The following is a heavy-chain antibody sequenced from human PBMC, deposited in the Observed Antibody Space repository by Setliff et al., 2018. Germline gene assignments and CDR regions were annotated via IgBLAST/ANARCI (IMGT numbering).Heavy chain of an antibody. D-gene: IGHD3-22*01. Sequence: SVKVSCKASGGTFSDYGISWVRQAPGQGLEWMGGTIPIFGTTDYAQKLQGRVTIITDESTSTAFMQLSSLRSEDTAVYYCVREGVDSRSSTDYRYYMDVWGKGTTVTVSS. CDR3: VREGVDSRSSTDYRYYMDV. J-gene: IGHJ6*03. CDR2: TIPIFGTT. V-gene: IGHV1-69*05. CDR1: GGTFSDYG.